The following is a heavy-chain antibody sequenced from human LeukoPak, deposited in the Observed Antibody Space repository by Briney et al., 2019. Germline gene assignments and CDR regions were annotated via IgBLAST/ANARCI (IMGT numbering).Heavy chain of an antibody. CDR1: GGSFSGYY. D-gene: IGHD6-19*01. J-gene: IGHJ6*03. Sequence: SETLSLTCAVYGGSFSGYYWSWIRQPPGKGLEWIGEINHSGSTNYNPSLKSRVTISVDTSKNQFSLKLSSVTAADTAVYYCARLSMVPPRTRGWGGGYYYYMDVWGKGTTVTVSS. CDR2: INHSGST. CDR3: ARLSMVPPRTRGWGGGYYYYMDV. V-gene: IGHV4-34*01.